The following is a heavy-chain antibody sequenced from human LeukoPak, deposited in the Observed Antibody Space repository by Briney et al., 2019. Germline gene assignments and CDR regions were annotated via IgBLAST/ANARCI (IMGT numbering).Heavy chain of an antibody. D-gene: IGHD3-3*01. Sequence: SETLSLTCTVSGASISSSSYYWGWIRQPPGKGLEWIGSIYYSGSTYYSPSLKSRVTISVDTSKNQFSLKLSSVTAADTAVYYCTLLARGYWGQGTLVTVSS. CDR2: IYYSGST. J-gene: IGHJ4*02. CDR1: GASISSSSYY. V-gene: IGHV4-39*07. CDR3: TLLARGY.